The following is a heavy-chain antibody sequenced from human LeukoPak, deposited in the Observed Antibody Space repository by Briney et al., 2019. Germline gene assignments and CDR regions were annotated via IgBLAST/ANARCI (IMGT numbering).Heavy chain of an antibody. CDR1: GFTFSSYA. CDR2: ISGSGGKT. CDR3: AKGRKWELPFDY. V-gene: IGHV3-23*01. Sequence: GGSLRLSCAAYGFTFSSYAMSWVRQAPGKGLEGVSAISGSGGKTYYADSVKGRFTISRDNSKNTLYLQMNSLRAEDTAVYYCAKGRKWELPFDYWGQGTLVTVSS. J-gene: IGHJ4*02. D-gene: IGHD1-26*01.